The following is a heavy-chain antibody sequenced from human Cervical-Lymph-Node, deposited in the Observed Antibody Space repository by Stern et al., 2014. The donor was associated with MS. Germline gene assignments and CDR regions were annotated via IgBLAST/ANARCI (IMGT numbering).Heavy chain of an antibody. V-gene: IGHV1-46*03. CDR1: GYTFRKYY. CDR2: INPSRNTT. CDR3: ARDSSGTYSSLDY. D-gene: IGHD1-26*01. Sequence: VQLVQSGAEVKKPGASVKVSCKASGYTFRKYYMHWVRQAPGQGLEWVGIINPSRNTTSHAQKFQDRVTISKDTPTSTVYMELSSLRSEDTAVYYCARDSSGTYSSLDYWGQGTLVTVSS. J-gene: IGHJ4*02.